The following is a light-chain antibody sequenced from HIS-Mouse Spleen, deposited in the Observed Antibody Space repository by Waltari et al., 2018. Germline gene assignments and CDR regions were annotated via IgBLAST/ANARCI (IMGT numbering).Light chain of an antibody. CDR3: SSYAGSNNLRV. J-gene: IGLJ3*02. V-gene: IGLV2-8*01. Sequence: QSALTQPPSASGSPGQSVTISCTGTSSDAGGYNYVSWYQQHPGKPPTLMFYEVSKRPSGVPDRFSGSKSGNTASLTVSGLQAEDEADYYCSSYAGSNNLRVFGGGTKLTVL. CDR2: EVS. CDR1: SSDAGGYNY.